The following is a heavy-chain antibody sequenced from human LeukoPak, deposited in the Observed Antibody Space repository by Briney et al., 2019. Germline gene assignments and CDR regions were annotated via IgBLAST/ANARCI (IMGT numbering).Heavy chain of an antibody. D-gene: IGHD4-17*01. J-gene: IGHJ4*02. CDR3: ATGRYGDYVTGYYFDY. CDR1: GYTLTELS. V-gene: IGHV1-24*01. CDR2: FDPEDGET. Sequence: ASVKVSCKVSGYTLTELSMHWVRQAPGKGLEWMGGFDPEDGETIYAQKFQGRVTMTEDTSTDTAYMELSSLRSEDTAVYYCATGRYGDYVTGYYFDYWGQGTLVTVSS.